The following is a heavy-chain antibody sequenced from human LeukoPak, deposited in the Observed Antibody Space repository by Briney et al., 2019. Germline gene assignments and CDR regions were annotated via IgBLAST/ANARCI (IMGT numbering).Heavy chain of an antibody. CDR2: ISYDGSNK. Sequence: GGSLRLSCAASGFTFSSYGMHWVRLAPGKGLEWVAVISYDGSNKYYADSVKGRFTISRDNSKNTLYLQMNSLRAEDTAVYYCAKNGAGDGYNYGFDYWGQGTLVTVSS. CDR1: GFTFSSYG. D-gene: IGHD5-12*01. CDR3: AKNGAGDGYNYGFDY. J-gene: IGHJ4*02. V-gene: IGHV3-30*18.